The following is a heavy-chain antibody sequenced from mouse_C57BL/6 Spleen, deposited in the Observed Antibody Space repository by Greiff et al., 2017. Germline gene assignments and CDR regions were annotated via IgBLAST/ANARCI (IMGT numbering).Heavy chain of an antibody. CDR1: GFNIKNTY. D-gene: IGHD1-1*01. V-gene: IGHV14-3*01. CDR3: ARDYYGSSPVFDV. CDR2: IDPANGNT. Sequence: EVQLQESVAELVRPGASVKLSCTASGFNIKNTYMHWVKQRPEQGLEWIGRIDPANGNTKYAPKFQGKATITADTSSNTAYLQLSSLTSEETAIYYCARDYYGSSPVFDVWGTGTTVTVSA. J-gene: IGHJ1*03.